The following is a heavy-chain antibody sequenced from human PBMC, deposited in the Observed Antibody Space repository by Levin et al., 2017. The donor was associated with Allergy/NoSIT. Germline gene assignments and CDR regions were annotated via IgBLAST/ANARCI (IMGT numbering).Heavy chain of an antibody. CDR3: ARDMSRVGATTTFDY. V-gene: IGHV3-21*01. D-gene: IGHD1-26*01. J-gene: IGHJ4*02. CDR1: GFTFSSYS. Sequence: GGSLRLSCAASGFTFSSYSMNWVRQAPGKGLEWVSTISRRSTNTHHADSVKGRFTISRDNAKNSLYLQMNSLRVEDTAVYFCARDMSRVGATTTFDYWGQGTLVTVSS. CDR2: ISRRSTNT.